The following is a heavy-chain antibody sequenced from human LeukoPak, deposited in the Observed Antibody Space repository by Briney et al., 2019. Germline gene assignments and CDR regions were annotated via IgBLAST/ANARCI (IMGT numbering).Heavy chain of an antibody. D-gene: IGHD4-17*01. CDR1: GVTLTNYA. CDR3: AKDRTVRASYWYFDL. J-gene: IGHJ2*01. CDR2: ISSSGSGGNT. V-gene: IGHV3-23*01. Sequence: GGSLRLSCVASGVTLTNYAMSWARQATGKGLEWVSGISSSGSGGNTYYADSVKGRFTISRDSSRNTLFLHMNTLRAEDTAIYYCAKDRTVRASYWYFDLWGRGTLVTVSS.